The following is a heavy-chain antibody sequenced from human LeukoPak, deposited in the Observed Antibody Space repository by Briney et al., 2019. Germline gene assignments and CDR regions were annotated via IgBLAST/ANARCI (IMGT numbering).Heavy chain of an antibody. V-gene: IGHV3-30*03. CDR1: GFTFSSYG. CDR3: ARSFRFLGYMDV. CDR2: ISYDGSNK. J-gene: IGHJ6*03. D-gene: IGHD2/OR15-2a*01. Sequence: GGSLRLSCAASGFTFSSYGMHWVRQAPGKGLEWVAVISYDGSNKYYADSVKGRFTISRDNSKNTLYLQMNSLRAEDTAVYYCARSFRFLGYMDVWGKGTTVTISS.